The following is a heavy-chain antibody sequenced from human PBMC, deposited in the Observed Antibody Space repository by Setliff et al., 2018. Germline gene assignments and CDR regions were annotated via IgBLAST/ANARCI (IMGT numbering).Heavy chain of an antibody. CDR1: GYTFTSYD. CDR2: MNPNSGNT. Sequence: ASVKVSCKASGYTFTSYDINWVRQATGQGLEWMGWMNPNSGNTGYAQKFQGRVTMTRNTSISTAYMELCSLRSEGTAVYYCARRVGSVGIQLPDYWGQGTLVTVSS. V-gene: IGHV1-8*02. D-gene: IGHD5-18*01. CDR3: ARRVGSVGIQLPDY. J-gene: IGHJ4*02.